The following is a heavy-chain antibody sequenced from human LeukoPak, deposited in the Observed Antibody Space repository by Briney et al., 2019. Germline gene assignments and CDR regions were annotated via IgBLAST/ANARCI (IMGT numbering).Heavy chain of an antibody. V-gene: IGHV4-59*08. D-gene: IGHD1-26*01. J-gene: IGHJ3*02. CDR1: GGSISSYY. CDR2: IYYSGST. CDR3: ARSYSGSYRGAFDI. Sequence: KSSETLSLTCTVSGGSISSYYWSWIRQPPGKGLEWIGYIYYSGSTNYNPSLKSRVTISVDTSKNQFPLKLSSVTAADTAVYYCARSYSGSYRGAFDIWGQGTMVTVSS.